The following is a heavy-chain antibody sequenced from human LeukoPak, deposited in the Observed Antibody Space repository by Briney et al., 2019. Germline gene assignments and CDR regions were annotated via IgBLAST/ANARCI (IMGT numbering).Heavy chain of an antibody. Sequence: SETLSLTCTVSGGSISSGSYYWSWIRQPPGKGLEWIGRIYTSGSTNYNPSLKSRVTISVDTSKNQFSLKLSSVTAADTAVYYCARVTAAAGLYYFDYWGQGTLVTVSS. V-gene: IGHV4-61*02. D-gene: IGHD2-15*01. CDR2: IYTSGST. CDR1: GGSISSGSYY. CDR3: ARVTAAAGLYYFDY. J-gene: IGHJ4*02.